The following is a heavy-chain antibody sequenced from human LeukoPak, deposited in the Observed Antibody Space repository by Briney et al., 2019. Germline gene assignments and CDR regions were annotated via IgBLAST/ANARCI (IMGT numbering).Heavy chain of an antibody. J-gene: IGHJ4*02. CDR3: ARSSTPENSYVWGSYRSYYFDY. D-gene: IGHD3-16*02. CDR1: GGSISSSSYY. V-gene: IGHV4-39*07. CDR2: IYCSGST. Sequence: SETLSLTCTVSGGSISSSSYYWGWIRQPPGKGLEWIGSIYCSGSTYYNPSLKSRVTISVDTSKNQFSLKLSSVTAADTAVYYCARSSTPENSYVWGSYRSYYFDYWGQGTLVTVSS.